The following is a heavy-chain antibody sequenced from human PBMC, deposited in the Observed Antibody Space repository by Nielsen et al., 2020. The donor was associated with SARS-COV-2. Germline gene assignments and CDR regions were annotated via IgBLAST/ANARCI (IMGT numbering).Heavy chain of an antibody. V-gene: IGHV4-31*03. CDR2: IYYSGTT. CDR3: ARADILTGFDS. Sequence: SETLSLTCTVSGGSISSGGFYWSWIRQHPGKGLEWIGHIYYSGTTYYIPSLGSRISMSVDTSKNQFSLKLTSVTAADTAVYYCARADILTGFDSWGPGTPVTVSS. D-gene: IGHD3-9*01. J-gene: IGHJ5*01. CDR1: GGSISSGGFY.